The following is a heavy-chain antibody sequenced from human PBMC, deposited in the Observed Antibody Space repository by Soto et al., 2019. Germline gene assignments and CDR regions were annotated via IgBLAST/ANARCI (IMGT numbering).Heavy chain of an antibody. CDR3: ARDPTVVVPAATQDAFDI. V-gene: IGHV3-21*01. Sequence: PGGSLRLSCAASGFTFSSYSMNWVRQAPGKGLEWVSSISSSSSYIYYADSVKGRFTISRDNAKNSLYLQMNSLRAEDTAVYYCARDPTVVVPAATQDAFDIWGQGTMVTVS. D-gene: IGHD2-2*01. CDR1: GFTFSSYS. J-gene: IGHJ3*02. CDR2: ISSSSSYI.